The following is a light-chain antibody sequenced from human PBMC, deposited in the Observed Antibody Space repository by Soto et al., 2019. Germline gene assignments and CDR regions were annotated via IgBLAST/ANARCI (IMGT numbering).Light chain of an antibody. CDR2: AAS. V-gene: IGKV1-39*01. CDR1: QNISSF. Sequence: DIQMTQSPSSLSASVGDSATITCRPSQNISSFLNWYQQKPGKAPKLLIYAASSLHSGVPSRFSGSGSGTDFTLTISSLQPEDFATYYCQQSYSTPKTFGQGTKVDIK. J-gene: IGKJ1*01. CDR3: QQSYSTPKT.